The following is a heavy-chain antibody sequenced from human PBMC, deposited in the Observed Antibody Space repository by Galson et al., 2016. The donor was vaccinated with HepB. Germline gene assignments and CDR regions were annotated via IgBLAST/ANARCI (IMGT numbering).Heavy chain of an antibody. D-gene: IGHD4-11*01. Sequence: SLRLSCAASGFTFRTYDMHWVRQTKTKGLEWVSAIGTAGDTYYPDSVKGRFTISRENAKNSLYLQMNSLRAGDTAVYYCARGPYRRSPFYYGMDVWGQGTTVTFSS. CDR1: GFTFRTYD. CDR3: ARGPYRRSPFYYGMDV. V-gene: IGHV3-13*01. J-gene: IGHJ6*02. CDR2: IGTAGDT.